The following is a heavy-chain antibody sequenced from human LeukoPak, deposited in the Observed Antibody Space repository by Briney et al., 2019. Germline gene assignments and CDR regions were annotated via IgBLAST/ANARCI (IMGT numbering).Heavy chain of an antibody. D-gene: IGHD6-19*01. CDR1: GGSISGDY. Sequence: PSETLSLTCTVPGGSISGDYWSWIRQPPGKGLVWIGYISYSATTNYNPSLKSRVSFSIDTSKNQFSLKLTSVSAADTAVYFCATGHSSGWFDYWGQGTLVSVSS. J-gene: IGHJ4*02. CDR3: ATGHSSGWFDY. CDR2: ISYSATT. V-gene: IGHV4-59*03.